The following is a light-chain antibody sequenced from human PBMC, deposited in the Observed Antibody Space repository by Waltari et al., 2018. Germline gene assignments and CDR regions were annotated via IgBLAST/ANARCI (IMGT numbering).Light chain of an antibody. V-gene: IGLV2-23*02. J-gene: IGLJ2*01. Sequence: QSALTQPASVSGSPGQSITLSCTGTSSDVGSYNLVSWYQQRPGKPPRLMVYEINKRPAGVSNRFAGSKSGNTAYLTISGLQAEDEADYYCCSYAGSPTFVIFGGGSKLTVL. CDR2: EIN. CDR3: CSYAGSPTFVI. CDR1: SSDVGSYNL.